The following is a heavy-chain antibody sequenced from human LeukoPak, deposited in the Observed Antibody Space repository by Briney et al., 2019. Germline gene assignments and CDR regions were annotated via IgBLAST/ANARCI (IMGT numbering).Heavy chain of an antibody. CDR3: ATRNYFDSSGDY. Sequence: NPSESLSLTCTVSGGSITSYYWSWIRQPPGKGLEWIGYIYYSGSTNYNPSLKSRVTMSVDTSKNQFSLKLSSVTAADTAVYYWATRNYFDSSGDYWGQGTLVTVSS. CDR2: IYYSGST. V-gene: IGHV4-59*01. CDR1: GGSITSYY. J-gene: IGHJ4*02. D-gene: IGHD3-22*01.